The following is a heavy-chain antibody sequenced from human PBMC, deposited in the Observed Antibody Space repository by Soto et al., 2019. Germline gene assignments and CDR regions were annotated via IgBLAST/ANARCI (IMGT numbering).Heavy chain of an antibody. CDR3: ARERADIVVAPVATSGMDV. Sequence: ESGGGVVPPGRSLKLSCIASGFAFGSHGMYWVRQVSGKGLEWVAVISHDGQNQYYRESVKGRLTISRDNSKNSLFLEVHSLRVEDTAVYYCARERADIVVAPVATSGMDVWGQGTAVTVSS. J-gene: IGHJ6*02. D-gene: IGHD2-2*01. CDR2: ISHDGQNQ. CDR1: GFAFGSHG. V-gene: IGHV3-30*03.